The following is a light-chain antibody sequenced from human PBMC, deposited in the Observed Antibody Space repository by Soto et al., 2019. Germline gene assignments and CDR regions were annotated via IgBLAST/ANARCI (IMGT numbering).Light chain of an antibody. CDR3: QQFNNWTVT. CDR2: DAS. CDR1: QAIRSA. J-gene: IGKJ3*01. Sequence: ANQFTQSPSSLSPSVGDIVTITCRASQAIRSALAWYQQKPGKPPKLLIYDASTLQSGVPSRFRGTASGTDFTLTINSLQPEDFATYYCQQFNNWTVTFGPGTKVDIK. V-gene: IGKV1D-13*01.